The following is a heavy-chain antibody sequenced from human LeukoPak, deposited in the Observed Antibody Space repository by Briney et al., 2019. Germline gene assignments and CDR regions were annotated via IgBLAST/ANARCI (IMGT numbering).Heavy chain of an antibody. CDR3: ARVGPVAGNFYYYYYYYMDV. CDR2: INPNSGGT. D-gene: IGHD6-19*01. Sequence: ASVKVSCKASGYTFTGYYMHWVRQAPGQGLEWMGWINPNSGGTNYAQKVQGRVTMTRDTSISTAYMELSRLRSDDTAVYYCARVGPVAGNFYYYYYYYMDVWGKGTTVTVSS. CDR1: GYTFTGYY. V-gene: IGHV1-2*02. J-gene: IGHJ6*03.